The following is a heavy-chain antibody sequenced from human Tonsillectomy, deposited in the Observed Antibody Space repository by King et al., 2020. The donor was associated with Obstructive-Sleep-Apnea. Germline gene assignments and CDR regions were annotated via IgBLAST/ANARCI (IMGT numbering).Heavy chain of an antibody. V-gene: IGHV3-30*04. J-gene: IGHJ4*02. CDR3: ARVDYESSGYIPFDY. CDR1: GFIFRNYD. CDR2: ISNDGSHK. D-gene: IGHD3-22*01. Sequence: VQLVESGGGVVQPGRSLRLSCTASGFIFRNYDMHWVRQAPGKGLEWVALISNDGSHKYYADSGKGRFTISRDSSKNTLYLQMNSLRVEDTAVYYCARVDYESSGYIPFDYWGQGTLVTVSS.